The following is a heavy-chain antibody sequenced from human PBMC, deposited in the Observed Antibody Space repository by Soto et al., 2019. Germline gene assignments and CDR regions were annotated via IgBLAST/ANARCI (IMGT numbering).Heavy chain of an antibody. J-gene: IGHJ6*02. D-gene: IGHD3-10*01. Sequence: EVQLLESGGGLVQPGGSLRLSCAASGFTFSSYAMSWVRQAPGKGLEWVSAISGSGGSTYYADSVKGRFTISRDNSKNTLYLQMNSLRAEDTAVYYCARGMARGAIYYYGMDVWGQGTTVTVSS. CDR2: ISGSGGST. CDR1: GFTFSSYA. V-gene: IGHV3-23*01. CDR3: ARGMARGAIYYYGMDV.